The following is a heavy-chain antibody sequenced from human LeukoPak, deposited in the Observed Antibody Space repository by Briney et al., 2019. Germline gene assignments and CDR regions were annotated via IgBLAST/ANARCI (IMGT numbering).Heavy chain of an antibody. Sequence: GGSLRLSCAASGLTFNNYAMHWVRQAPGKGLEWVSAISGSGGSTYYADSVKGRFTISRDNSKNTLYLQMNSLRAEDTAVYYCAKQFPYYDFWSGYYSYYYYGMDVWGQGTTVTVSS. CDR3: AKQFPYYDFWSGYYSYYYYGMDV. CDR1: GLTFNNYA. CDR2: ISGSGGST. D-gene: IGHD3-3*01. J-gene: IGHJ6*02. V-gene: IGHV3-23*01.